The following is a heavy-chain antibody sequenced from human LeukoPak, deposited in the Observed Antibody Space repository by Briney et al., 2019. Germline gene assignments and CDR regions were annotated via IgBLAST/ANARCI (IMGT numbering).Heavy chain of an antibody. V-gene: IGHV3-7*01. J-gene: IGHJ5*02. CDR3: ARPLKYYYGSETYFWFDP. Sequence: GGSLRLSCAASGFTFTTYWMGWVRQAPGKGLEWVANINQDGSEKYYVDSVKGRFTISRDNAENSLYLQMNSLRAEDAAVYYCARPLKYYYGSETYFWFDPWGQGTLVTVSS. CDR1: GFTFTTYW. CDR2: INQDGSEK. D-gene: IGHD3-10*01.